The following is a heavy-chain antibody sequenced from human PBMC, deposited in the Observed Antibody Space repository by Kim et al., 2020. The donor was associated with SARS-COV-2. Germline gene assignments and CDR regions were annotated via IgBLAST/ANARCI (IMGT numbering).Heavy chain of an antibody. CDR1: GYTFTSYY. V-gene: IGHV1-46*01. CDR3: AADLRCGGDCYSARFVVTPGYGMDV. J-gene: IGHJ6*02. Sequence: ASVKVSCKASGYTFTSYYMHWVRQAPGQGLEWMGIINPSGGSTSYAQKFQGRVTMTRDTSTSTVYMELSSLRSEDTAVYYCAADLRCGGDCYSARFVVTPGYGMDVWGQGTTVTVSS. CDR2: INPSGGST. D-gene: IGHD2-21*02.